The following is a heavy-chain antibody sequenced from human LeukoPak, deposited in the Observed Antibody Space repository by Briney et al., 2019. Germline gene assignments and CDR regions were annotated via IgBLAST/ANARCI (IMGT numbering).Heavy chain of an antibody. CDR1: GGSISSSSYY. V-gene: IGHV4-39*07. CDR2: IYYSGST. J-gene: IGHJ4*02. Sequence: PSETLSLTWTVSGGSISSSSYYWGWIRQPPGKGLEWIGSIYYSGSTYYNPSLKSRVTISVDTSKNQFSLKLSSVTAADTAVYYCARDINRIAVAGPGGPFGTYWGQGTLVTVSS. CDR3: ARDINRIAVAGPGGPFGTY. D-gene: IGHD6-19*01.